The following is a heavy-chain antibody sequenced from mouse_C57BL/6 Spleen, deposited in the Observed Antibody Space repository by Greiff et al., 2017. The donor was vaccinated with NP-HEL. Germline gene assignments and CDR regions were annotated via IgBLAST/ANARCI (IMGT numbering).Heavy chain of an antibody. CDR3: ARRVATRYFDV. CDR2: INPNNGGT. Sequence: VQLQQSGPELVKPGASVKISCKASGYTFTDYYMNWVKQSHGKSLEWIGDINPNNGGTSYNQKFKGKATLTVDKSSSTAYMELRSLTSEDSAVYYCARRVATRYFDVWGTGTTVTVSS. J-gene: IGHJ1*03. CDR1: GYTFTDYY. D-gene: IGHD1-1*01. V-gene: IGHV1-26*01.